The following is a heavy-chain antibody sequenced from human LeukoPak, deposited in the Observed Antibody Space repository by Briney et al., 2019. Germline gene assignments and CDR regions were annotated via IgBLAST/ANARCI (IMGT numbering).Heavy chain of an antibody. CDR3: AKVDSSGYYPYYCYYMDV. D-gene: IGHD3-22*01. CDR1: GFTFSSYG. V-gene: IGHV3-23*01. J-gene: IGHJ6*03. CDR2: ISGSGGST. Sequence: GGSLRLSCAASGFTFSSYGMSWVRQAPGKGLEWVSAISGSGGSTYYADSVKGRFTISRDNSKNTLYLQMNSLRAEDTAVYYCAKVDSSGYYPYYCYYMDVWGKGTTVTISS.